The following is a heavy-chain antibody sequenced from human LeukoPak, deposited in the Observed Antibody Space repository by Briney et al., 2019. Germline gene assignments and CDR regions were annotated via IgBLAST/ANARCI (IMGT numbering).Heavy chain of an antibody. CDR2: INPSGSNT. CDR1: GFTFTNYY. CDR3: AREESGGYFDY. Sequence: GASVKVSCKASGFTFTNYYMHWVRQAPGQGLEWMGIINPSGSNTNYAQKFRGRVTMTRDTSATTVYMELSSLRSEDTAVYYCAREESGGYFDYGGQGTLVTVSS. D-gene: IGHD2-8*02. J-gene: IGHJ4*02. V-gene: IGHV1-46*01.